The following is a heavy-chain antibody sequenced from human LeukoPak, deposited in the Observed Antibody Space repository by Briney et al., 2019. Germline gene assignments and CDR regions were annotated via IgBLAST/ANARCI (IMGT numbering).Heavy chain of an antibody. Sequence: PGGSLRLSCAASGFTFSSYSMNWVRQAPGKGLEWVSYISSSSSTIYYADSVKGRFTISRDNSKNTLYLQMNSLRAEDTAVYYCARDSGYVQNYYGVDVWGQGTTVTVSS. J-gene: IGHJ6*02. CDR1: GFTFSSYS. CDR2: ISSSSSTI. V-gene: IGHV3-48*01. CDR3: ARDSGYVQNYYGVDV. D-gene: IGHD5-12*01.